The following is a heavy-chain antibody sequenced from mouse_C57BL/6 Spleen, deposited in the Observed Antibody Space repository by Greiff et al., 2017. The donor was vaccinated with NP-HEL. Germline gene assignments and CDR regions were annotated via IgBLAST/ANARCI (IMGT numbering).Heavy chain of an antibody. D-gene: IGHD2-2*01. V-gene: IGHV1-52*01. CDR2: IDPSDSET. Sequence: VKLQQPGAELVRPGSSVKLSCKASGYTFTSYWMHWVKQRPIQGLEWIGNIDPSDSETHYNQKFKDKATLTVDKSSSTAYMQLSSLTSEDSADYSSARSPYGYDVDYWGQGTTLTVSS. J-gene: IGHJ2*01. CDR1: GYTFTSYW. CDR3: ARSPYGYDVDY.